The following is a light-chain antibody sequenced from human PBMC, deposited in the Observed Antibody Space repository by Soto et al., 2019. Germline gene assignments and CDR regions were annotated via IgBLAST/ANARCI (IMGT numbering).Light chain of an antibody. CDR3: LQDYNYPYT. CDR1: PGIRND. Sequence: AIQMTQSPSSLSASVGDRVTITCRASPGIRNDLGWYQQKPEKAPKLMIYGASSLQSGVPSRFSGSGSVTDFTLTINSLHPEDVATYYCLQDYNYPYTFGQGTK. J-gene: IGKJ2*01. CDR2: GAS. V-gene: IGKV1-6*01.